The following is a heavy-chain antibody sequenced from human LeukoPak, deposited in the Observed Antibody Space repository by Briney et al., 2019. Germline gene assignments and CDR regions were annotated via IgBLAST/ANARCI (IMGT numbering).Heavy chain of an antibody. CDR3: ARSSQITMDV. J-gene: IGHJ6*04. Sequence: GESLKISCKGSGYSFTTYWIGRVRQMPGKGLEWMGIIYPGDSDIRYSPSFQGQVTISADKSISTAYLQWSSLKASDTAMYYCARSSQITMDVWGKGTTVTVSS. CDR1: GYSFTTYW. D-gene: IGHD5-24*01. V-gene: IGHV5-51*01. CDR2: IYPGDSDI.